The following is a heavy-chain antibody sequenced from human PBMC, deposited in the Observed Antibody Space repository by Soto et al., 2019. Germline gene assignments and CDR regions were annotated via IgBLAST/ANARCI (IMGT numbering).Heavy chain of an antibody. V-gene: IGHV1-69*02. J-gene: IGHJ5*02. CDR2: IIPILGIA. D-gene: IGHD6-13*01. Sequence: QVQLVQSGAEVKKPGSSVKVSCKASGGTFSSYTISWVRQAPGQGLEWMGRIIPILGIANYAQKFQGRVTITADKSTSTAYMELSSLRSEDTAVYYCASREGAAENWFDPWGKGTLVTVSS. CDR3: ASREGAAENWFDP. CDR1: GGTFSSYT.